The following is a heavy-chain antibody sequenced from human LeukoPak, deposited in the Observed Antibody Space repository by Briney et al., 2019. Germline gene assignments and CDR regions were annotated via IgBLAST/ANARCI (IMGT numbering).Heavy chain of an antibody. CDR1: GFTFSSYS. CDR3: ARDGRPFDI. J-gene: IGHJ3*02. Sequence: RGSLRLSCAASGFTFSSYSMSWVRQAPGKGLEWVAYISSSSSTLHYADPVKGRFTISRDNAKNSLYLQMNSLRDEDTAVYYCARDGRPFDIWGQGTMVTVSS. CDR2: ISSSSSTL. V-gene: IGHV3-48*02.